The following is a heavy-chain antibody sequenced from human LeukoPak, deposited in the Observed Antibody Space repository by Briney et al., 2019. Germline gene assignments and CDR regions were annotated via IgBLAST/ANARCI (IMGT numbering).Heavy chain of an antibody. CDR1: GYTFTGYY. V-gene: IGHV1-2*02. D-gene: IGHD3-22*01. CDR3: ARGYYDSSGRPFDY. Sequence: ASLKVSCKAAGYTFTGYYMHWVRQAPGQGLEWMGWINPNSGGTNYAQKFQGRVTMTRDTSISTAYMELSRLRSDDTAVYYCARGYYDSSGRPFDYWGQGTLVTVSS. J-gene: IGHJ4*02. CDR2: INPNSGGT.